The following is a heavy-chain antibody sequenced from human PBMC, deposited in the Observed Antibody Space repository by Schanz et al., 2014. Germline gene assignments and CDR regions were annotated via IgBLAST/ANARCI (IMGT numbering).Heavy chain of an antibody. D-gene: IGHD3-22*01. V-gene: IGHV1-69*08. J-gene: IGHJ5*02. CDR3: AREVGLYDRGWFDP. Sequence: QVHLVQSGAEVKKPGSSVKVSCKASGGTFSSDTFSWVRQAPGQGLEWMGRIVPIAGITNYARRFQGRVTITADKSSDTAYMELSSLRSEDTAVYYCAREVGLYDRGWFDPWGQGTLVTVSS. CDR1: GGTFSSDT. CDR2: IVPIAGIT.